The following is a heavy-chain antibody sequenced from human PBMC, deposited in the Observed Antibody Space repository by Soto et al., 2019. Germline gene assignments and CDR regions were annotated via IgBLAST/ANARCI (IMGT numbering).Heavy chain of an antibody. V-gene: IGHV3-23*01. D-gene: IGHD6-19*01. CDR2: ISGSGGST. CDR3: AKDGVAGCRYYYGMDV. J-gene: IGHJ6*02. CDR1: GFTFSSYA. Sequence: GVSLRLSCAASGFTFSSYAMSWVRQAPGKGLEWVSAISGSGGSTYYADSVKGRFTISRDNSKNTLYLQMNSLRAEDTAVYYCAKDGVAGCRYYYGMDVWGQGTTVTVSS.